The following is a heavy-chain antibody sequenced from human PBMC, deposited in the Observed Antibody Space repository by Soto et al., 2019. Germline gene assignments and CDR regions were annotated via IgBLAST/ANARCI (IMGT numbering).Heavy chain of an antibody. J-gene: IGHJ4*02. CDR2: IYYSGST. CDR1: GGSISSSSYY. CDR3: ARPLSDSWSQDY. D-gene: IGHD6-13*01. Sequence: SETLSLTCTVSGGSISSSSYYWGWIRQPPGKGLEWIGSIYYSGSTYYNPSLKSRVTISVDTSKNQFSLTLSSVTAADTAVYYCARPLSDSWSQDYWGQGTLVTVSS. V-gene: IGHV4-39*01.